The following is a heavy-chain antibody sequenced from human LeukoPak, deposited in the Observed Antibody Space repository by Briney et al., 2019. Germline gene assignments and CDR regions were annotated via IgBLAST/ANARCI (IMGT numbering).Heavy chain of an antibody. CDR1: GGSFSGYY. D-gene: IGHD1-26*01. J-gene: IGHJ4*02. CDR2: INHSGST. CDR3: ARGPTKLGY. V-gene: IGHV4-34*01. Sequence: PSETLSLTCAVYGGSFSGYYWSWIRQPPGKGLEWIGEINHSGSTNYNPSLKSRVTISVDTSKNQFSLKLSSVTAADTAVYYCARGPTKLGYWGQGTLVTVSS.